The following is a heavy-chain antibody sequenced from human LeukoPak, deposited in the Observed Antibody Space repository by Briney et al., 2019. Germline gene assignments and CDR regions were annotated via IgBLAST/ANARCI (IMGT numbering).Heavy chain of an antibody. CDR2: MNPKSGST. CDR1: GNTITSYY. Sequence: ATLNLSCTVSGNTITSYYINWVRQPPGQGLEWMGWMNPKSGSTGFAQKFQGRLTKTRNTSIGTAYVELRSLKFDDTAIYYCARGQGWLSAFDFWGQGTLVAVSS. CDR3: ARGQGWLSAFDF. J-gene: IGHJ4*02. V-gene: IGHV1-8*01. D-gene: IGHD5-12*01.